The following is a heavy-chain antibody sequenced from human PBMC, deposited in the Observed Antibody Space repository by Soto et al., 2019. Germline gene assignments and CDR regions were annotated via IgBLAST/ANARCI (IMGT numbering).Heavy chain of an antibody. CDR1: GFTFSSYS. Sequence: EVQLVESGGGLVKPGGSLRLSCAASGFTFSSYSMNWVRQAPGKGLEWVSSISSSSSYIYYADSVKGRFTISRDNAKNSLYLQMNSLRAEDTAVYYCAGGEYYDILTGYYIRPFDYWGQGTLVTVSS. J-gene: IGHJ4*02. V-gene: IGHV3-21*01. CDR3: AGGEYYDILTGYYIRPFDY. D-gene: IGHD3-9*01. CDR2: ISSSSSYI.